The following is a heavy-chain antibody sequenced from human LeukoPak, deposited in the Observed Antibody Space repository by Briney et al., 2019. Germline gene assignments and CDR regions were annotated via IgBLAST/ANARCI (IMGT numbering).Heavy chain of an antibody. CDR1: GYTFTGYY. J-gene: IGHJ6*02. CDR3: ARDRPYCSSTSYRKGLVYYYGMDV. V-gene: IGHV1-2*02. Sequence: ASVKVSCKASGYTFTGYYMHWVRQAPGQGLEWMGWINPNSGGTNYAQKFQGRVTMTRDTSISTAYMELSRLRSDDTAVYYCARDRPYCSSTSYRKGLVYYYGMDVWGQGTTVTVSS. D-gene: IGHD2-2*01. CDR2: INPNSGGT.